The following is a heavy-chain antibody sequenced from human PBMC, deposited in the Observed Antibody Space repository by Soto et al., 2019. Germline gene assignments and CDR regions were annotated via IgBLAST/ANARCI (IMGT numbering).Heavy chain of an antibody. D-gene: IGHD1-7*01. CDR1: GFPFSIYG. Sequence: GGSLRLSCAASGFPFSIYGMHLVRQSPGKGLEWVAIISYDGSLKYYADSVKGRFTISRDNSKSALYLQMNSLRPEDTAVYYCAKCMQAYWNYDAHHTWGQGTMVTVSS. J-gene: IGHJ3*02. V-gene: IGHV3-30*18. CDR2: ISYDGSLK. CDR3: AKCMQAYWNYDAHHT.